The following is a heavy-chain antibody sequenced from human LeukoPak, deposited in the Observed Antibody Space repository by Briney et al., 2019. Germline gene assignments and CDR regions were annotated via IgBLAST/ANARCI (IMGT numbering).Heavy chain of an antibody. CDR2: IYPSGST. J-gene: IGHJ4*02. CDR3: AGTGDFSKPFVC. D-gene: IGHD4-11*01. V-gene: IGHV4-4*07. Sequence: SETLSLTCSVSGDSISIYFWSWIRQSAGKGLEWIGRIYPSGSTNNNPSLKSRVTISVDTSKNQFSLKVYSVTAADTALYYCAGTGDFSKPFVCWGQGTLVTVSS. CDR1: GDSISIYF.